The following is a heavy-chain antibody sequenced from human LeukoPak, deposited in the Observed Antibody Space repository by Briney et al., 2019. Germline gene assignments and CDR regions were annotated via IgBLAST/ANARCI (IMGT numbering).Heavy chain of an antibody. J-gene: IGHJ4*02. Sequence: SETLSLTCTVSGVSISSSNSYWGWIRQPPGKGLEWIGSIYYSGNTYYNASLKSQVSISADTSQNQFSLKLSSVTAADTAVYYCASRKLGNDYWGQGTLVTVSS. CDR1: GVSISSSNSY. CDR3: ASRKLGNDY. D-gene: IGHD7-27*01. V-gene: IGHV4-39*07. CDR2: IYYSGNT.